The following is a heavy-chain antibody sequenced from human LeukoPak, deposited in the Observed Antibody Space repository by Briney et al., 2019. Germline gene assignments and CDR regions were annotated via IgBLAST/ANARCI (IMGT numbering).Heavy chain of an antibody. CDR1: GFTFSRYA. CDR2: ISGTGDKT. V-gene: IGHV3-23*01. CDR3: AAILLDLNYYFFDF. J-gene: IGHJ4*02. D-gene: IGHD1-1*01. Sequence: GRSLRLSCAASGFTFSRYAMSWVRQVPGKGLEWVSGISGTGDKTYSADSVQGRFTISRDNSKNTLYLQMKSLRADDSAIYYCAAILLDLNYYFFDFWGQGTLVTVSS.